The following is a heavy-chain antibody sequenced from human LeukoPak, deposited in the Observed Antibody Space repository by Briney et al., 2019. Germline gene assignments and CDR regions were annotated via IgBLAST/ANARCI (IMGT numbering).Heavy chain of an antibody. V-gene: IGHV1-69*01. CDR1: GGTFSSYA. CDR3: ARTPPGYSYGIYYFDY. D-gene: IGHD5-18*01. CDR2: IIPIFGTA. J-gene: IGHJ4*02. Sequence: GSSVKVPCKASGGTFSSYAISWVRQAPGQGLEWMGGIIPIFGTANYAQKFQGRVTITADESTSTAYMELSSLRSEDTAVYYCARTPPGYSYGIYYFDYWGQGTLVTVSS.